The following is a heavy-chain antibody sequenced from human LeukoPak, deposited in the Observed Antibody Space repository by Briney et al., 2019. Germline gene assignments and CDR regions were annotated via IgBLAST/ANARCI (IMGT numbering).Heavy chain of an antibody. V-gene: IGHV4-34*01. CDR1: GGSFSGYY. Sequence: PSETLSLTCAVYGGSFSGYYWSRIRQPPGKGLEWIGEINHSGSTNYNPSLKSRVTISVDTSKNQFSLKLSSVTAADTAVYYCASQTSGSHLVFDYWGQGTLVTVSS. CDR2: INHSGST. CDR3: ASQTSGSHLVFDY. J-gene: IGHJ4*02. D-gene: IGHD3-10*01.